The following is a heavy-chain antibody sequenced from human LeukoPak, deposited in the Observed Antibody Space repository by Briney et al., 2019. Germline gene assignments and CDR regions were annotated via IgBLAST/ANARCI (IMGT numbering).Heavy chain of an antibody. J-gene: IGHJ6*03. V-gene: IGHV4-59*12. CDR2: IYYSGST. CDR1: GGSMSSYY. D-gene: IGHD5-12*01. CDR3: ARDRVQWGYSGYDFNNYYYYMDV. Sequence: KPSETLSLTCTVSGGSMSSYYWNWIRQPPGKGLEWLGYIYYSGSTNYNPSLKSRVTILVDTSKNQFSLKLSSVTAADTAVYYCARDRVQWGYSGYDFNNYYYYMDVWGRGTTVTVSS.